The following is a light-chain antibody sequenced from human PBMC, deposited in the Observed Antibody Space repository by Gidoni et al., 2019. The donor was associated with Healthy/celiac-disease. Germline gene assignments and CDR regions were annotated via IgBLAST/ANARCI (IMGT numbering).Light chain of an antibody. CDR2: GAS. J-gene: IGKJ4*01. CDR3: HQYNNWPPLT. V-gene: IGKV3-15*01. CDR1: QSVSSN. Sequence: EIVITQPPATLSVSPGERATLSCSASQSVSSNLAWYQQKPGQAPRLLIYGASTRAPGIPARFSGSGSGTEFTLTISSLQSEDFAVYYCHQYNNWPPLTFGGGTKVEIK.